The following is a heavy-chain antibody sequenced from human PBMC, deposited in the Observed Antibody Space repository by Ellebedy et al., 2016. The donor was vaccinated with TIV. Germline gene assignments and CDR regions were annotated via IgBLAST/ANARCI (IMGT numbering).Heavy chain of an antibody. V-gene: IGHV4-31*03. CDR1: GASITHPNHF. CDR2: IYYSGSA. D-gene: IGHD2-2*01. J-gene: IGHJ6*02. CDR3: ARDLIPAAMGMDV. Sequence: SETLSLXCTVSGASITHPNHFWTWIRQHPGKGLEWIGYIYYSGSASYNPSLKDRVSISVDTSKNQFSLSLTSVTAADTAVYYCARDLIPAAMGMDVWGQGTTVTVSS.